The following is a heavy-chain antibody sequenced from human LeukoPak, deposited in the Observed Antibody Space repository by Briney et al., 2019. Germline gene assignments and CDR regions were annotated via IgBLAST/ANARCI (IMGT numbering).Heavy chain of an antibody. CDR2: ISYDGSNK. Sequence: PGGSLRLSCAASGFTFSSYAMHWVRQAPGKGLEWVAVISYDGSNKYYADSVKGRFTISRDNSKNTLYLQMNSLKTEDTAVYYCTTDPMEWELLYWGQGTLVTISS. J-gene: IGHJ4*02. V-gene: IGHV3-30-3*01. D-gene: IGHD1-26*01. CDR3: TTDPMEWELLY. CDR1: GFTFSSYA.